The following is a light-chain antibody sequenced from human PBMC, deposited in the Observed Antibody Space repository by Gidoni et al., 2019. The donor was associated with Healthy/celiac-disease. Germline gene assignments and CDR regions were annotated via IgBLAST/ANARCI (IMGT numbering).Light chain of an antibody. CDR2: DDS. CDR1: NIGSKS. V-gene: IGLV3-21*02. J-gene: IGLJ2*01. Sequence: SYVLPQPPSVSAAPGQTARITCGGNNIGSKSVNWYQQQPAQARVLVVYDDSDRPSGIPEGFSGSNSGNTGTLTVSRVEGGDEADYDGQVWDSSSDHPGVVFGGGTKLTVL. CDR3: QVWDSSSDHPGVV.